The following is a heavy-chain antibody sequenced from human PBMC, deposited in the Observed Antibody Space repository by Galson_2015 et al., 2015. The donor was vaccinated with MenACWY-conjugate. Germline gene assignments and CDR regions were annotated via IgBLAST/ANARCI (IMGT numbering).Heavy chain of an antibody. Sequence: SLRLSCAASGFTFSSYAMSWVRQVPGKGLEWVSDIRNSGGSTFYADSVKGRFTISRDYSKDTVYLQMNSLRADDTAVYFCSGFISRRSGFDIWGQGTMVIVSS. J-gene: IGHJ3*02. CDR2: IRNSGGST. V-gene: IGHV3-23*01. CDR3: SGFISRRSGFDI. CDR1: GFTFSSYA. D-gene: IGHD6-19*01.